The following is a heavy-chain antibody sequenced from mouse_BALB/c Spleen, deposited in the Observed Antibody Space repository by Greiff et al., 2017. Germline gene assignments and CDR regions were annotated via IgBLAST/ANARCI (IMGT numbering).Heavy chain of an antibody. D-gene: IGHD1-1*02. CDR1: GYTFTSYW. Sequence: QVQLQQPGAELVKPGASVKMSCKASGYTFTSYWMHWVKQRPGQGLEWIGVIDPSDSYTSYNQKFKGKATLTVDTSTSTAYMQLSSLTSEDSAVYYGTGQVAYAMDYWGQGTSVTVSS. CDR3: TGQVAYAMDY. V-gene: IGHV1S127*01. J-gene: IGHJ4*01. CDR2: IDPSDSYT.